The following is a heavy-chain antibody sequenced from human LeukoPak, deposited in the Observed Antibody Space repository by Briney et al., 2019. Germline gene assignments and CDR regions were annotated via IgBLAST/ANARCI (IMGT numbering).Heavy chain of an antibody. CDR2: INPNSGGT. CDR1: GYTFTGYY. D-gene: IGHD3-10*01. J-gene: IGHJ4*02. V-gene: IGHV1-2*02. Sequence: ASVKVSCKASGYTFTGYYMHWVRHAPGQGLEWMGWINPNSGGTNYAQKFQGRVTMTRDTSISTAYVELSRLRSDDTAVYYCARGGSGSYYPFAYWGQGTLVTVSS. CDR3: ARGGSGSYYPFAY.